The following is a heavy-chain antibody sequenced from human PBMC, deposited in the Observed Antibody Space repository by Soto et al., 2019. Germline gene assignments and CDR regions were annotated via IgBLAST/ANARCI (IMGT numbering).Heavy chain of an antibody. V-gene: IGHV3-48*01. CDR2: ISSSSSTI. CDR3: AREGPYSLNWFDP. CDR1: GFTFSSYS. Sequence: EVQLVESGGGLVQPGGSLRLSCAASGFTFSSYSMNWVRQAPGKGLEWVSYISSSSSTIYYADYVKGRFTISRDNAKNSVYLQMNSLRAEDTAVYYCAREGPYSLNWFDPWGQGTLVTVSS. D-gene: IGHD1-26*01. J-gene: IGHJ5*02.